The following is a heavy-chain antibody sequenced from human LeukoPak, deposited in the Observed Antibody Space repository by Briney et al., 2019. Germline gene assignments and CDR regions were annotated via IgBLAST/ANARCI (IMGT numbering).Heavy chain of an antibody. Sequence: SETLSLTCAVYGESFSGYYWSWIRQPPGKGLEWIGEINDSVSTNYNPSPKSRVTISLHTSNNQFSLKLSSVTAAATAVYYCARGYSYGYWQPSFGYWGQGTLVTVSS. J-gene: IGHJ4*02. D-gene: IGHD5-18*01. V-gene: IGHV4-34*01. CDR2: INDSVST. CDR1: GESFSGYY. CDR3: ARGYSYGYWQPSFGY.